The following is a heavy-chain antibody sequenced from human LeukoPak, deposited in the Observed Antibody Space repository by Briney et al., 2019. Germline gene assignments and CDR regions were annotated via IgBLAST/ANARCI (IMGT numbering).Heavy chain of an antibody. J-gene: IGHJ4*02. V-gene: IGHV3-23*01. D-gene: IGHD3-22*01. Sequence: PGRSLRLSCAASGFTFSSYAMHWVRQAPGKGLEWVSGISGSGDNTYYADSVKGRFTISRDNSKNTLYVQVNSLGTEDTAAYYCAKGSYYDSRGSFYFDYWGQGTLVTVSS. CDR1: GFTFSSYA. CDR3: AKGSYYDSRGSFYFDY. CDR2: ISGSGDNT.